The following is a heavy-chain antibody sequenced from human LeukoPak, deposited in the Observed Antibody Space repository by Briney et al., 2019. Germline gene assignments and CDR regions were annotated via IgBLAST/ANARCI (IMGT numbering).Heavy chain of an antibody. V-gene: IGHV3-74*01. J-gene: IGHJ3*02. Sequence: GGSLRLSCAASGFTFSSYWMHWVRQAPGKGLVWVSRINSDGSSTSYADSVKGRFTISRDNAKNTLYLQMNSLRAEDTAVYYCAKGLYYYDSSGYKDAFDIWGQGTMVTVSS. D-gene: IGHD3-22*01. CDR3: AKGLYYYDSSGYKDAFDI. CDR2: INSDGSST. CDR1: GFTFSSYW.